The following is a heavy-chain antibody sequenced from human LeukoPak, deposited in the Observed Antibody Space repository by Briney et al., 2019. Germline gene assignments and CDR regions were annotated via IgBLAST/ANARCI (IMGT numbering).Heavy chain of an antibody. CDR3: ARVNWNYVPYYYYMDV. V-gene: IGHV3-33*01. Sequence: PGGSLRLSCAASGFTFSSYGMHWVRQAPGKGPEWVAVIWYDGSNKYYADSVKGRFTISRDNSKNTLYLQMNSLRAEDTAVYYCARVNWNYVPYYYYMDVWGKGTTVTVSS. CDR1: GFTFSSYG. CDR2: IWYDGSNK. J-gene: IGHJ6*03. D-gene: IGHD1-7*01.